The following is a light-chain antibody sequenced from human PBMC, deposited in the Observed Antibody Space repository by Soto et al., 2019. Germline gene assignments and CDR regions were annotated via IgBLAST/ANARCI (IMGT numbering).Light chain of an antibody. V-gene: IGLV2-14*03. CDR1: SSDVGAYKY. CDR2: GVT. J-gene: IGLJ2*01. CDR3: SSYTTSRTVV. Sequence: QSALTQPASVSGSPGQSITISCTGTSSDVGAYKYVSWYQQHPGKAPKLMIYGVTNRPSGVSNRFSGSNSGNTASLTISGLRAEDEADYYCSSYTTSRTVVFGGGTKLTVL.